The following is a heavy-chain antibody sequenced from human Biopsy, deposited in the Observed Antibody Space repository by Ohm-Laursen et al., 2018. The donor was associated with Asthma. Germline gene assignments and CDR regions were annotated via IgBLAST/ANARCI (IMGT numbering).Heavy chain of an antibody. D-gene: IGHD3-3*01. CDR3: ARRITIFGVVQKDHGMDA. Sequence: GTLSLTWTVSGGSMTPTSHYWDWIRQAPGKGLEWIGYISYGGKTSYNPSLKNRVPISRDTSKNQFSLRLTSVTAADKAVYFCARRITIFGVVQKDHGMDAWGQGTTVIVSS. CDR2: ISYGGKT. CDR1: GGSMTPTSHY. V-gene: IGHV4-39*01. J-gene: IGHJ6*02.